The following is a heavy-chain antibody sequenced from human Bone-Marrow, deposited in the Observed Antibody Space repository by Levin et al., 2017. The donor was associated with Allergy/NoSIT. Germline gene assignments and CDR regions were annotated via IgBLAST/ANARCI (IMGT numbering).Heavy chain of an antibody. CDR3: VRQNVGGLEAFDV. D-gene: IGHD1-26*01. CDR2: IYSTDIT. Sequence: KSSETLSLTCTVSGGPMNIYYWAWIRLPAGKGLEWVGRIYSTDITDYNPSLQSRVSISVDTSKNQFSLSLTSLTAADTGIYYCVRQNVGGLEAFDVWGPGTEVRVSS. CDR1: GGPMNIYY. J-gene: IGHJ3*01. V-gene: IGHV4-4*07.